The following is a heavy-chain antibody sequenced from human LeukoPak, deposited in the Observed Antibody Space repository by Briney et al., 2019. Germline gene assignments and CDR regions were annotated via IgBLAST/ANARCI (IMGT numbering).Heavy chain of an antibody. Sequence: SGGSLRLSCAASGFTFSSYSMNWVRQAPGKGLEWVSYISSSSSTIYYADSVKGRFTISRDNAKNSLYLQMNSLRAEDTAVYYCATSGYYDSSGYYDPTHDAFDIWGQGTMVTVSS. CDR2: ISSSSSTI. D-gene: IGHD3-22*01. V-gene: IGHV3-48*01. J-gene: IGHJ3*02. CDR1: GFTFSSYS. CDR3: ATSGYYDSSGYYDPTHDAFDI.